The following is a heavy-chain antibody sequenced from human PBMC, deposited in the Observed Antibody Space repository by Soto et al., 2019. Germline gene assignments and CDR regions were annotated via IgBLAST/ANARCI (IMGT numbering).Heavy chain of an antibody. D-gene: IGHD2-15*01. Sequence: QVQLQQWGAGLLKPSETLSLNCAVYGGSFSGYYWSWIRQPPGKGLEWIGEINHRGSINYNPSLRRRLTMSVDTSKNQFSLKLNSVTAADTAVFYCARGSRMRIPAASGRYYYYHGVAVWGQATAVTVSS. CDR1: GGSFSGYY. J-gene: IGHJ6*02. V-gene: IGHV4-34*01. CDR2: INHRGSI. CDR3: ARGSRMRIPAASGRYYYYHGVAV.